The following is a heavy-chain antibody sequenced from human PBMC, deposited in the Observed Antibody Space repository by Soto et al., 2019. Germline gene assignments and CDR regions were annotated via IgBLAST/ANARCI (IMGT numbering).Heavy chain of an antibody. CDR3: ARGDYDSSGDYKY. J-gene: IGHJ4*02. Sequence: QVQLVQSGAEVKKPGSSVKVSCKASGGTFSSYAISWVRQAPGQGLEWMGGIIPIFGTANYAQKFQGRVTINADKSTSTAYMELSNLRAEDTAVYYCARGDYDSSGDYKYWGQGTMVTVSS. CDR1: GGTFSSYA. V-gene: IGHV1-69*06. D-gene: IGHD3-22*01. CDR2: IIPIFGTA.